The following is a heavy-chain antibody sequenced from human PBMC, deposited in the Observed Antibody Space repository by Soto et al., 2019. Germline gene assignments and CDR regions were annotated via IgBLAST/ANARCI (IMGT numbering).Heavy chain of an antibody. J-gene: IGHJ6*02. CDR2: INAANGDT. CDR3: GRSVVGATGEILYNAMDV. V-gene: IGHV1-3*01. CDR1: GYTFTSYA. D-gene: IGHD1-26*01. Sequence: QVQLVQSGTEAKKPGASVQVSCKASGYTFTSYALHWVRQARGERPEWMGWINAANGDTKYSKKFQGRVTITRDTSASTGYMELSSLRSEDTAVYFCGRSVVGATGEILYNAMDVWGQGTAVTVSS.